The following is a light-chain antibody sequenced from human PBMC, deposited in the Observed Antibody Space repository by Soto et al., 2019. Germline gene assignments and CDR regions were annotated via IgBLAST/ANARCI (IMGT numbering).Light chain of an antibody. CDR2: EVS. Sequence: QSALTQPASVSGSPGQSITISCTGTSSDVGGYSYVSWYQQHPGKTPKLMIYEVSNRPSGVSHRFSGSKSGNTASLTISGLQTEDEADYYCSSFSSMPREVFGGGTKVTVL. CDR1: SSDVGGYSY. CDR3: SSFSSMPREV. V-gene: IGLV2-14*01. J-gene: IGLJ2*01.